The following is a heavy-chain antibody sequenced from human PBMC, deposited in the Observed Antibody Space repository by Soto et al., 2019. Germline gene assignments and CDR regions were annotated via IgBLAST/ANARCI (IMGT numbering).Heavy chain of an antibody. CDR3: ARVLKYCSGGSCYVGRAFDI. J-gene: IGHJ3*02. Sequence: GGSLRLSCAASGFTFSSYSMNWVRQAPGKGLEWVSSISICSSYIYYADSVKGRFTISRENAKNSLYFQMNSLRAEDTAVYYFARVLKYCSGGSCYVGRAFDIWGQGTMVTVSS. CDR2: ISICSSYI. V-gene: IGHV3-21*01. CDR1: GFTFSSYS. D-gene: IGHD2-15*01.